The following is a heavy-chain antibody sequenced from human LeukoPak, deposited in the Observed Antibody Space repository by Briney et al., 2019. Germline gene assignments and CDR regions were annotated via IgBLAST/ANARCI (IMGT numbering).Heavy chain of an antibody. J-gene: IGHJ5*02. Sequence: SETLSLTCTVSGGSISSYYWSWIRQPPGKGLAWIGYIYYSGSTKYNPSLKSRVTISVDTSKNQFSLKLSSVAAADTAVYYCARGGSHCSGGSCYSLDWFDPWGQGTLVTVSS. CDR1: GGSISSYY. CDR3: ARGGSHCSGGSCYSLDWFDP. D-gene: IGHD2-15*01. CDR2: IYYSGST. V-gene: IGHV4-59*01.